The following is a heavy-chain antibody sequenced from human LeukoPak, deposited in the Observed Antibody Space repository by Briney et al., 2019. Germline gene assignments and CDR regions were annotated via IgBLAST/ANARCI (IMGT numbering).Heavy chain of an antibody. J-gene: IGHJ5*02. D-gene: IGHD3-10*01. Sequence: ASVKVSCKASGYTFTNYGISWVRQAPGQGLEWMGWISAFNGNTNYAQKLQGRVTMTTDTSTSTAYMELRSLRSDDTAVYYCARSRSGSYLGRPPFDPWGQGTLVTVSS. CDR1: GYTFTNYG. CDR2: ISAFNGNT. V-gene: IGHV1-18*01. CDR3: ARSRSGSYLGRPPFDP.